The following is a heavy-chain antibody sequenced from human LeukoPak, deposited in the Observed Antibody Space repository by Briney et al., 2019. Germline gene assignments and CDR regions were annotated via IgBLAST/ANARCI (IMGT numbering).Heavy chain of an antibody. V-gene: IGHV4-4*07. Sequence: SETLSLTCGVSGASMSSYYWSWIRQPAGKGLEWIGRIYASGITNYNPSLKSRVTMSVDTSKNQFSLKLSSVTAADTAVYYCAREYMVTIRLDYWGQGASATVSS. CDR1: GASMSSYY. D-gene: IGHD2-21*02. CDR3: AREYMVTIRLDY. CDR2: IYASGIT. J-gene: IGHJ4*02.